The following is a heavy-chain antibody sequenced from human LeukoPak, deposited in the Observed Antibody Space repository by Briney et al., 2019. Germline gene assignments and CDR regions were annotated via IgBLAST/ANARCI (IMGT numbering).Heavy chain of an antibody. V-gene: IGHV3-30*03. CDR1: GFTFSSYG. J-gene: IGHJ4*02. CDR2: VSSDGSIK. D-gene: IGHD6-13*01. CDR3: ARGYSSSWLGYFDY. Sequence: GGSLRLSCAASGFTFSSYGIHWVRQAPGKGLEWVAVVSSDGSIKHYGDSGKGRFTISRDTSKNTVYLQMNSLGTEDTAFYYCARGYSSSWLGYFDYWGQGTLVTVSS.